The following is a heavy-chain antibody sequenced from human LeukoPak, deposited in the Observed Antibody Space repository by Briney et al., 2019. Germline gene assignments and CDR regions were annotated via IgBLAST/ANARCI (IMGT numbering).Heavy chain of an antibody. CDR3: ARGAGPNTYYYDSSGYPDY. D-gene: IGHD3-22*01. CDR1: GGTFSSYA. CDR2: IIPILGIA. J-gene: IGHJ4*02. V-gene: IGHV1-69*04. Sequence: GASVKVSCKASGGTFSSYAISWVRQAPGQGLEWMGRIIPILGIANYAQKFQGRVTITADKSTSTAYMELSSLRSEDTAVYYCARGAGPNTYYYDSSGYPDYWGQGTLVTVSS.